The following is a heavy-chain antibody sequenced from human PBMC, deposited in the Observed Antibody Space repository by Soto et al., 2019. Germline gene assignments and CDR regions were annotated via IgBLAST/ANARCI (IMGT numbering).Heavy chain of an antibody. V-gene: IGHV4-34*01. Sequence: QVQLQQWGAGPLRPLETLSLTCGVSGGSFSGYYWAWIRQSPGKGLGWIGEINDRGSINYNPSLKSRVSISVDTSKNPYSLNLRSVTAADTAVYYGARESHDILTGPPWVWYFDLWGSGTLVTVSS. CDR3: ARESHDILTGPPWVWYFDL. D-gene: IGHD3-9*01. J-gene: IGHJ2*01. CDR1: GGSFSGYY. CDR2: INDRGSI.